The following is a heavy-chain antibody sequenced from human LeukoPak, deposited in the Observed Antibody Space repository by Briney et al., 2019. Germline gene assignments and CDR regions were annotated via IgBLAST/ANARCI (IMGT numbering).Heavy chain of an antibody. V-gene: IGHV4-39*01. J-gene: IGHJ5*02. CDR2: IYYSGST. Sequence: PSETLSLTCTVSGGSISSSSYYWGWIHQPPGKGLEWIGSIYYSGSTYYNPSLKSRVTISVDASKNQFSLKLSSVTAADTAVYYCARRSLKGWFDPWGQGTLVTVSS. CDR1: GGSISSSSYY. CDR3: ARRSLKGWFDP.